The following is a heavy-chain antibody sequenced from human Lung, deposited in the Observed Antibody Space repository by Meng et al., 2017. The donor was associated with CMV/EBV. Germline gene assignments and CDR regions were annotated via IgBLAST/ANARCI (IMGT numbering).Heavy chain of an antibody. Sequence: LXCTVSGGSVSSGSYYWSWIRQPPGKGLEWIGYIYYSGSTNYNPSLKSRVTISVDTSKNQFSLKLSSVTAADTAVYYCARDLPLRITMIEGFDIWGQGXMVTVSS. D-gene: IGHD3-22*01. V-gene: IGHV4-61*01. J-gene: IGHJ3*02. CDR2: IYYSGST. CDR3: ARDLPLRITMIEGFDI. CDR1: GGSVSSGSYY.